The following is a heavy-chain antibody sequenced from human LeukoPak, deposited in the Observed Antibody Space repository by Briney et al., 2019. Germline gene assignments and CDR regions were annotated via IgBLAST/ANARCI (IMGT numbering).Heavy chain of an antibody. J-gene: IGHJ4*02. D-gene: IGHD6-13*01. CDR2: IYYSGST. CDR3: ARQEIAAADFDY. Sequence: SETLSLTCTVSGGSISSYYWSWIRQPPGKGLEWIGYIYYSGSTNYNPSLKSRVTISVDTSKNQFSLKPSSVTAADTAVYYCARQEIAAADFDYWGQGTLVTVSS. CDR1: GGSISSYY. V-gene: IGHV4-59*08.